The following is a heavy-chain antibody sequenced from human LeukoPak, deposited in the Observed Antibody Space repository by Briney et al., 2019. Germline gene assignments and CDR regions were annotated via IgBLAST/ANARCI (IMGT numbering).Heavy chain of an antibody. J-gene: IGHJ4*02. D-gene: IGHD3-16*01. V-gene: IGHV3-23*01. CDR2: ITDTGSTT. CDR1: GFTFSIYA. CDR3: ANVQSGGLDY. Sequence: PGESLRLSCAASGFTFSIYAMIWVRQAPGKGLEWVSTITDTGSTTYYADSVKGRLTISRDNSKNTLYLQMHSLRAEDTAIYYCANVQSGGLDYWGQGSLVTVSS.